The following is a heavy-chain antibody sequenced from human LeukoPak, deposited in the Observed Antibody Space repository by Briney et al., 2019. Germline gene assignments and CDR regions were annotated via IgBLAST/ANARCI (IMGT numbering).Heavy chain of an antibody. D-gene: IGHD6-13*01. V-gene: IGHV4-30-2*01. J-gene: IGHJ4*02. CDR1: GGSISSGGYS. Sequence: SETLSLTCAVSGGSISSGGYSWSWIRQPPGKGLEWIGYIYHSGSTYYNPSLKSRVTISVDRSKNQFSLKLSSVTAADTAVYYCARVSTRGGFYSSWGQGTLVTVSS. CDR3: ARVSTRGGFYSS. CDR2: IYHSGST.